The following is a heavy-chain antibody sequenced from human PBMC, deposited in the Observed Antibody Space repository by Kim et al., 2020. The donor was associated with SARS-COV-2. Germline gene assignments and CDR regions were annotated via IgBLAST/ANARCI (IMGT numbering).Heavy chain of an antibody. Sequence: SETLSLTCTVSGGSISSYYWSWIRQPPGKGLEWIGYIYYSGGTNYNPSLKSRVTISVDTSKNQFSLKLSSVTAADTAVYYCARGKWLYISYWGQGTLVTVSS. CDR1: GGSISSYY. CDR2: IYYSGGT. V-gene: IGHV4-59*01. CDR3: ARGKWLYISY. J-gene: IGHJ4*02. D-gene: IGHD3-22*01.